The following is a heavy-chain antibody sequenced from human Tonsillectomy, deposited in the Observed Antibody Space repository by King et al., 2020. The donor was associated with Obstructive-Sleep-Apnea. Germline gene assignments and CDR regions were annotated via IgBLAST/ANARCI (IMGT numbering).Heavy chain of an antibody. CDR1: GFTFSTYS. Sequence: VQLVESGGGLVQPGGSLRLSCAASGFTFSTYSMNWVRQAPGKGLEWVSYISSSTNTIYYADSVKGRFTISRDNAKNSLFLHMNSLRAEDTAMYYCARYCSSTSCYGNYYYGMDVWGRGTTVTVSS. D-gene: IGHD2-2*01. V-gene: IGHV3-48*01. CDR3: ARYCSSTSCYGNYYYGMDV. J-gene: IGHJ6*02. CDR2: ISSSTNTI.